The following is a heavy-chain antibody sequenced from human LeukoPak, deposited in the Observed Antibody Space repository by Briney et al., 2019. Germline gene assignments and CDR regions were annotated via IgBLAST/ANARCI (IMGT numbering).Heavy chain of an antibody. CDR3: ARGDSSAFDI. Sequence: GGSLRLSCAASGFTFSSYRVNWVRQAPGKGLEWVASIKQGESERYYVDSVNGRFTISRDNAKNSLYLQMNSLRAEDTAVYYCARGDSSAFDIWGHGTMVTVSS. CDR1: GFTFSSYR. D-gene: IGHD3-22*01. V-gene: IGHV3-7*04. CDR2: IKQGESER. J-gene: IGHJ3*02.